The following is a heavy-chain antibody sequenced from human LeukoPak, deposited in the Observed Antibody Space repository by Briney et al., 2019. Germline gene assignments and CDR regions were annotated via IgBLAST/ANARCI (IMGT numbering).Heavy chain of an antibody. CDR3: ARAPGRQYLIGYGGVYFDY. D-gene: IGHD5-12*01. V-gene: IGHV1-2*02. CDR1: GYTFTGYY. Sequence: ASFKVSCGASGYTFTGYYMHWVRQAPGQGREWMGWINSNGGGTTNPQKLQRKVTMTTDTSISTDYMELTRLRSDGTAVYYCARAPGRQYLIGYGGVYFDYWGQGTLVTVSS. J-gene: IGHJ4*02. CDR2: INSNGGGT.